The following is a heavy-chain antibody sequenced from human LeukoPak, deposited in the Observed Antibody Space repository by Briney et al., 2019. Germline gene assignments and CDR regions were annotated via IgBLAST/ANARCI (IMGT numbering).Heavy chain of an antibody. CDR2: ISSSSSYI. V-gene: IGHV3-21*01. CDR1: GFTFSSYT. J-gene: IGHJ4*02. CDR3: ARRPLASYYGSGPFDY. D-gene: IGHD3-10*01. Sequence: GGSLRLSCAASGFTFSSYTMNWVRQAPGKGLEWVSSISSSSSYIYYADSVKGRFTISRDNAKNSLYLQMNSLRAEDTAVNYCARRPLASYYGSGPFDYWGQGTLVTVSS.